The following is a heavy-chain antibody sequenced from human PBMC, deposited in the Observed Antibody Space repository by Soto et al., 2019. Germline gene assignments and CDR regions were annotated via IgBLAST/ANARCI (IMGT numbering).Heavy chain of an antibody. CDR1: GYSISSSNW. CDR2: IYYSGST. V-gene: IGHV4-28*01. D-gene: IGHD3-10*01. J-gene: IGHJ5*02. CDR3: ARTPSSFGVAPYNWFDP. Sequence: SETLSLTCAVSGYSISSSNWWGWIRQPPGKGLEWIGYIYYSGSTYYNPSLKSRVTMSVDTSKNQFSLKLSSVTAVDTAVYYCARTPSSFGVAPYNWFDPWGQGTLVTVSS.